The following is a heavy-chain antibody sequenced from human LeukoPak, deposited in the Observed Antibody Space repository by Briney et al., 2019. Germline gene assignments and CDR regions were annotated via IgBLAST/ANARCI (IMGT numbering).Heavy chain of an antibody. J-gene: IGHJ5*02. CDR3: ARLRGVFSELVP. CDR1: GFTFSSYA. V-gene: IGHV3-23*01. Sequence: GGSLRLSCAASGFTFSSYAMSWVRQAPGKGLEWVSVISGSGGSTYYADSVKGRFTISRDNSKNTLYLQMNSLRAEDTAVYYCARLRGVFSELVPWGQGILVTVS. D-gene: IGHD3-10*01. CDR2: ISGSGGST.